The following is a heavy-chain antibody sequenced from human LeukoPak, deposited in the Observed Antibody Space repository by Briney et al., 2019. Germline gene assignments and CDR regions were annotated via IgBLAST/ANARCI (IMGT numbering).Heavy chain of an antibody. V-gene: IGHV3-30*18. CDR1: GFTFSSYG. CDR3: AKSGSGWTY. J-gene: IGHJ4*02. CDR2: ISYDGSNK. D-gene: IGHD3-10*01. Sequence: GGSLRLSCAASGFTFSSYGMHWVRQAPGKGLEWVAVISYDGSNKYYADSVKGRFIISRDNSKNTLYLQMNSLRAEDTAVYYCAKSGSGWTYWGQGTLVTVSS.